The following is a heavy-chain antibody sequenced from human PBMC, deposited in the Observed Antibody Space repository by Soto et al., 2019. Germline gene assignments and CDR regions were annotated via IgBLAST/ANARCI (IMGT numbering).Heavy chain of an antibody. CDR2: IYHSGST. V-gene: IGHV4-4*02. CDR1: GGSISSNNW. CDR3: ARGMVRGVEMDV. Sequence: QVQLQESGPGLVKPSGTLSLTCAVSGGSISSNNWWSWVRQPPGKGLEWIGEIYHSGSTNYNPSLNSRLTSTVDKSKNQFSLKLSSVTAADTAVYYCARGMVRGVEMDVWGQGTTVTVSS. D-gene: IGHD3-10*01. J-gene: IGHJ6*02.